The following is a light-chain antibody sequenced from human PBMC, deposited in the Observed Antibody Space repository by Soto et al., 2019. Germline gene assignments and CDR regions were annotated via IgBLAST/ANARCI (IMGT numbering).Light chain of an antibody. CDR3: SSYAGSNIVV. CDR1: SSDVCGYNF. V-gene: IGLV2-8*01. J-gene: IGLJ2*01. CDR2: EVS. Sequence: QSVLTQPPSASGSPGQSVTISCTGTSSDVCGYNFVSWYQQHPGKAPKLMIYEVSERPSGVPDRFSGSKSGNTASLTVSGLQAEDEADCYCSSYAGSNIVVFGGGTKLTVL.